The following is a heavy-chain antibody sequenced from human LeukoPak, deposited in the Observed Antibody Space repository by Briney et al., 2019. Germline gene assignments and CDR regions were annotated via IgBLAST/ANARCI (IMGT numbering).Heavy chain of an antibody. Sequence: ASVRVCCKAARYTVTSYGISWVRPAPARGLEWMAWSSPYNGNTNYAQKLQGRVTMTTETSTSTAYMELRSLRSDDTAVYYCARDGMDTAMVPFDYWGQGTLVTVSS. CDR1: RYTVTSYG. D-gene: IGHD5-18*01. CDR3: ARDGMDTAMVPFDY. J-gene: IGHJ4*02. CDR2: SSPYNGNT. V-gene: IGHV1-18*04.